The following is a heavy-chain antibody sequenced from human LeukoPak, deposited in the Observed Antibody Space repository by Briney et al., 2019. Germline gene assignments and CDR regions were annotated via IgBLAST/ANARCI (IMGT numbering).Heavy chain of an antibody. Sequence: GESLKISCKGSGYSFTSYWIGWVRQMPGKSLEWMGIIYPGDSDTRYSPSFQGQVTISADKSISTAYLQWSSLKASDTAMCYCAGGYCSGGSCYWFDPWGQGTLVTVSS. CDR2: IYPGDSDT. CDR3: AGGYCSGGSCYWFDP. D-gene: IGHD2-15*01. CDR1: GYSFTSYW. J-gene: IGHJ5*02. V-gene: IGHV5-51*01.